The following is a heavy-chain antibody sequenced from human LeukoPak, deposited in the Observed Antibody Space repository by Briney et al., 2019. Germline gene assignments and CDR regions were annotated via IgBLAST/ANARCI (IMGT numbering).Heavy chain of an antibody. CDR3: ARGAAASPDWFDP. V-gene: IGHV1-69*05. Sequence: PGASVKGSCKASGGTFRSYAISWVRQAPGQGLEWMGGIIPIFGTASYAQKFQGRVTITTDESTSTAYMELSSLRSEDTAVYYCARGAAASPDWFDPWGQGTLVTVSS. J-gene: IGHJ5*02. CDR1: GGTFRSYA. CDR2: IIPIFGTA. D-gene: IGHD6-13*01.